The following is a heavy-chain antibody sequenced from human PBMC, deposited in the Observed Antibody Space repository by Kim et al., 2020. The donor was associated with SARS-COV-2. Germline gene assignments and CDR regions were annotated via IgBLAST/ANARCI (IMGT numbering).Heavy chain of an antibody. CDR3: ARVHKSSWYEVDYYYGM. CDR1: GFIFDDYY. CDR2: ISTTGSYT. V-gene: IGHV3-11*06. D-gene: IGHD6-13*01. Sequence: GGSLRLSCAASGFIFDDYYMSWARQAPGKGLEWLAFISTTGSYTNYGDSVKGRFTISRDNAQNSLSLQMHSRGVGDTGLYFCARVHKSSWYEVDYYYGM. J-gene: IGHJ6*01.